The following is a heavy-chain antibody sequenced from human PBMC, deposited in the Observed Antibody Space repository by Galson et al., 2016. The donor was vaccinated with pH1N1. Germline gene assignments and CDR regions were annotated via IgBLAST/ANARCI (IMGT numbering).Heavy chain of an antibody. V-gene: IGHV1-24*01. CDR2: FDPQDGET. Sequence: SVKVSCKVSGYTLSQISIHWVRQAPGKGLEWMGGFDPQDGETIYAQKFQGRVSMTEDTATDTAYMEMSSLRSDDTAVYYCATDLYFYGSLRKLYFDYWGQRTLVTVSS. CDR3: ATDLYFYGSLRKLYFDY. J-gene: IGHJ4*02. D-gene: IGHD3-10*01. CDR1: GYTLSQIS.